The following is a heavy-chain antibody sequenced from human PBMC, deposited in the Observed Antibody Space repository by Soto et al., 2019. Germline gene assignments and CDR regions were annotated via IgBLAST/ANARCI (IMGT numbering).Heavy chain of an antibody. CDR3: ARDFDGAAAALDP. D-gene: IGHD6-13*01. CDR1: GFTFSSYS. CDR2: ISSSSSYI. Sequence: PGGSLRLSCAASGFTFSSYSMNWVRQAPGKGLEWVSSISSSSSYIYYADSVKGRFTISRDNAKNSLYLQMNSLRAEDTAVYYCARDFDGAAAALDPWGQGTLVTVSS. V-gene: IGHV3-21*01. J-gene: IGHJ5*02.